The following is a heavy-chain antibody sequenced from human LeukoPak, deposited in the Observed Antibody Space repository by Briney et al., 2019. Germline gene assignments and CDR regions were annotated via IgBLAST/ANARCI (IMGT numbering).Heavy chain of an antibody. CDR3: ARAPGGYSYGYPDY. Sequence: PSETLSLTCAVSGGSISSGGYSWSWIRQPPGTGLEWIGYIYHSGSTYYNPSLKSRVTISADRSKNQFSLKLSSVTAADTAVYYCARAPGGYSYGYPDYWGQGTLVTVSS. J-gene: IGHJ4*02. D-gene: IGHD5-18*01. CDR2: IYHSGST. CDR1: GGSISSGGYS. V-gene: IGHV4-30-2*01.